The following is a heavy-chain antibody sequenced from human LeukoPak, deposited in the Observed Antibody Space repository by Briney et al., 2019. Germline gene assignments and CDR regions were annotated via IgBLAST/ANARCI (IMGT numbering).Heavy chain of an antibody. CDR3: ARDTAYSSGWYLRGEFDY. J-gene: IGHJ4*02. Sequence: PGGSLRLSCAASGFTFSNYWMSWVRQAPGKGLEWVANIKQDGSEKYYVDSVKGRFTISRDDAKKSLYLQMNSLRAEDTAVYYCARDTAYSSGWYLRGEFDYWGQGTLVTVSS. V-gene: IGHV3-7*01. D-gene: IGHD6-19*01. CDR1: GFTFSNYW. CDR2: IKQDGSEK.